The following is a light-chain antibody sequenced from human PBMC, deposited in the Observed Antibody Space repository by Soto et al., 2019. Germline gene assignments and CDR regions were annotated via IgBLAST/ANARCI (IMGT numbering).Light chain of an antibody. V-gene: IGKV1-9*01. J-gene: IGKJ1*01. CDR3: QQLNSYPRT. CDR1: QGISSY. Sequence: IQLTQSPSSLSASVGDRVTITCRASQGISSYLAWYQQKPGKAPKLLIYAASTLQSGVPSRFSGRGSGTDFTLTISSLQPEDCATYYCQQLNSYPRTFGQGTKVEIK. CDR2: AAS.